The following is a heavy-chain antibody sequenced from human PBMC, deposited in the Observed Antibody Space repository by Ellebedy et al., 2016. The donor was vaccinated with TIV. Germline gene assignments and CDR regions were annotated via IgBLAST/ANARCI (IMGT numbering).Heavy chain of an antibody. V-gene: IGHV3-48*02. CDR3: ARVPGSFSLNWFDP. Sequence: GGSLRLXXAAPGSTFSSYSMNWVRQAPGKGLEWVSYISSSSSTIYYADSVKGRFTISRDNAKNSLYLQMNSLRDEDTAVYYCARVPGSFSLNWFDPWGQGALVTVSS. CDR1: GSTFSSYS. D-gene: IGHD3-10*01. CDR2: ISSSSSTI. J-gene: IGHJ5*02.